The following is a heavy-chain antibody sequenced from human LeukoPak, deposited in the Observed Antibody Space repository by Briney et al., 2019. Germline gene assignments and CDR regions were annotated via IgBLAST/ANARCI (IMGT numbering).Heavy chain of an antibody. V-gene: IGHV3-21*01. J-gene: IGHJ4*02. D-gene: IGHD3-16*02. Sequence: GGSLRLSCAASGFTFSSYSMNWVRQAPGKGLEWVSSISSSSSYIYYADSVKGRFTISRDNAKNSLYLQMNSLRAEDTAVYYCGRAYYYFGGSYRYPDYWGQEPLVTVSS. CDR2: ISSSSSYI. CDR3: GRAYYYFGGSYRYPDY. CDR1: GFTFSSYS.